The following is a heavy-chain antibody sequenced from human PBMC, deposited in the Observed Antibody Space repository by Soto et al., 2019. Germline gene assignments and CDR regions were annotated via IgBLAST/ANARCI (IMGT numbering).Heavy chain of an antibody. J-gene: IGHJ4*02. V-gene: IGHV3-30-3*01. D-gene: IGHD1-26*01. Sequence: GGSLRLSCAASGCTFSSYAMSWVRQAPGKGLEWVAVISYDGNNKFYADSVKGRFTISRDITKQTLYLQMNSLRPDETAMYYCARDGASATENTGNYGTYFDYGGQGARVTVSS. CDR3: ARDGASATENTGNYGTYFDY. CDR1: GCTFSSYA. CDR2: ISYDGNNK.